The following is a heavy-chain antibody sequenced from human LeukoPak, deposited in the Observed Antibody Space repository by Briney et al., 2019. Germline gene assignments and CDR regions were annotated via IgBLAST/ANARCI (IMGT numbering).Heavy chain of an antibody. J-gene: IGHJ3*02. Sequence: SETLSLTCTVSGGFISSYYWSWIRQPPGKGLEWIGYIYYSGSTNYNPSLKSRVTISVDTSKNQFSLKLSSVTAADTAVYYCARPSSGGSYYYGAFDIWGQGTMVTVSS. D-gene: IGHD1-26*01. CDR3: ARPSSGGSYYYGAFDI. V-gene: IGHV4-59*01. CDR2: IYYSGST. CDR1: GGFISSYY.